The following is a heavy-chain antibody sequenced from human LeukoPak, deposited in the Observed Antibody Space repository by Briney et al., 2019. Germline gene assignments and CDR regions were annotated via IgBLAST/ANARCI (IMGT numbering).Heavy chain of an antibody. D-gene: IGHD6-13*01. V-gene: IGHV7-4-1*02. CDR1: GYTFTNYA. CDR2: INTNTGNP. Sequence: GASVKVSCKASGYTFTNYAINWVRQAPGQGLEWMGWINTNTGNPTYVQGFTGRLVFSLDTSVSTAYLQISSLKAEDTAVYYCARTLTVAGGKYFQHWGQGTLVTVSS. CDR3: ARTLTVAGGKYFQH. J-gene: IGHJ1*01.